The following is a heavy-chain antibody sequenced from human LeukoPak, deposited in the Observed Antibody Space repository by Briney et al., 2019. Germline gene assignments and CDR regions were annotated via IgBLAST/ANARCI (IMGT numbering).Heavy chain of an antibody. Sequence: ASVKLSCKASGYTFTVYYMHWVRQAPGRGLEWMGWINPNSGGTNYAQKFQGRVTMTRDTSISTAYMELSRLRSDDTAVYYCARRTTGTTGTYYFDYWGQGTLVTVSS. D-gene: IGHD1-1*01. J-gene: IGHJ4*02. CDR2: INPNSGGT. CDR3: ARRTTGTTGTYYFDY. CDR1: GYTFTVYY. V-gene: IGHV1-2*02.